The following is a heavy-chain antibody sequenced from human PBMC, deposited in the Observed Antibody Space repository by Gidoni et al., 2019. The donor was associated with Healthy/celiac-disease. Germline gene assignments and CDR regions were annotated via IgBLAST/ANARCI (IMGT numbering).Heavy chain of an antibody. CDR3: ARDFGPPYGHPQDY. CDR2: INPNSGGK. CDR1: GYTFTGYY. J-gene: IGHJ4*02. V-gene: IGHV1-2*02. D-gene: IGHD2-21*01. Sequence: QLQLVQSGAEVKKPGASVKVSCKASGYTFTGYYMHWVRQAPGQGLEWMGWINPNSGGKNYAQKFQGRVTMTRDTSISTAYMELSRLRSDDTAVYYCARDFGPPYGHPQDYWGQGTLVTVSS.